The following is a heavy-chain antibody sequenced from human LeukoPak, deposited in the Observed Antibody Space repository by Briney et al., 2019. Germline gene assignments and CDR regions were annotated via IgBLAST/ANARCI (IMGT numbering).Heavy chain of an antibody. CDR3: ARSYGSGSYYTYYYYMDV. J-gene: IGHJ6*03. D-gene: IGHD3-10*01. V-gene: IGHV4-4*07. CDR1: GGSISSYY. CDR2: IYTSGST. Sequence: PSETLSLTCTVSGGSISSYYWSWIRQPAGKGLEWIGRIYTSGSTNYNPSLKSRVTMSVDTSKNQFSLKLSSVTAADTAVYYCARSYGSGSYYTYYYYMDVWGKGTTVTVSS.